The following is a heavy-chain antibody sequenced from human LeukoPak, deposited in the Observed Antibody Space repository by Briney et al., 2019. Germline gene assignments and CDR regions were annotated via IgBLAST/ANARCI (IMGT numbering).Heavy chain of an antibody. Sequence: GGSLRLSCSASGFTIINAWMTWVRQAPGKGLEWVGRIKSNSDGATIDYAAHVKGRFIISRDDSQSTFHLQMNSLKAEDTALYYCAKHIYCGAGSCYHFDYWGQGILVTVSS. CDR3: AKHIYCGAGSCYHFDY. CDR2: IKSNSDGATI. J-gene: IGHJ4*02. V-gene: IGHV3-15*01. CDR1: GFTIINAW. D-gene: IGHD2-15*01.